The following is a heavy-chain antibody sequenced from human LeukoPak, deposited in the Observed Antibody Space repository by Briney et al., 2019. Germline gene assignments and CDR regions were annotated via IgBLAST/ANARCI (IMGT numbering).Heavy chain of an antibody. Sequence: ASVKVSCKASGYTFTSYDINWVRQATGQGLEWMGWMNPNSGNTGYAKKFQSRVTMTRSTSISTAYMELSSLRSEDTAVYYCATARRSSGYYSLDSWGQGTLVTVSS. J-gene: IGHJ4*02. CDR3: ATARRSSGYYSLDS. CDR1: GYTFTSYD. V-gene: IGHV1-8*01. D-gene: IGHD3-22*01. CDR2: MNPNSGNT.